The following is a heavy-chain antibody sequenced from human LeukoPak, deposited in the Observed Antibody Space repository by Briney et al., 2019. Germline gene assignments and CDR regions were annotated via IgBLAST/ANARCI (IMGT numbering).Heavy chain of an antibody. V-gene: IGHV1-18*01. CDR3: ARDPVTGTTRYYYYYYGMDV. CDR2: ISAYNGNT. CDR1: GYTFTSYG. Sequence: ASVKVSCKASGYTFTSYGTSWVRQAPGQGLEWMGWISAYNGNTNYAQKLQGRVTMTTDTSTSTAYMELRSLRSDDTAVYYCARDPVTGTTRYYYYYYGMDVWGQGTTVTVSS. J-gene: IGHJ6*02. D-gene: IGHD1-7*01.